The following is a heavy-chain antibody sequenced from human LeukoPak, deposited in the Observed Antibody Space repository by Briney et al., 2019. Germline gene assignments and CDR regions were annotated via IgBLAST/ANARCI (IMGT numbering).Heavy chain of an antibody. CDR3: ARQIPPITIFGVVNGGWFDP. J-gene: IGHJ5*02. D-gene: IGHD3-3*01. Sequence: SETLSLTCTVSGGSISNYYWSCIRQPPGQGLEWIGYIYTSGSTNYNPSLKSRVTISVDTSKNQFSLKLSSVTAADTAVYYCARQIPPITIFGVVNGGWFDPWGQGTLVTVSS. CDR2: IYTSGST. V-gene: IGHV4-4*09. CDR1: GGSISNYY.